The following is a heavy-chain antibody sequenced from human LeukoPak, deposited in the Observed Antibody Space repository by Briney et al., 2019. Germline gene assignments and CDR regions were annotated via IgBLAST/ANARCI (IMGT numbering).Heavy chain of an antibody. CDR1: GDSVFSSSAT. CDR3: ARRTGSSMGSYYSYYMDV. CDR2: TYYRSKWSN. Sequence: SQTLSLTCAISGDSVFSSSATWNWIRQSPSRGLEWLGRTYYRSKWSNDYAVSVKSRTTINPDTSKNQFSLQLNSVTPEDTAVYYCARRTGSSMGSYYSYYMDVWGSGTTVTVSS. V-gene: IGHV6-1*01. J-gene: IGHJ6*03. D-gene: IGHD6-6*01.